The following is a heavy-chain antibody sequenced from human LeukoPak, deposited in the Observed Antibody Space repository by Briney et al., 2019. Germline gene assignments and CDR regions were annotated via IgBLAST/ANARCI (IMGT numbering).Heavy chain of an antibody. CDR1: GFTVSSNY. CDR3: ARPYILYQAYCGGDCYSPGDAFDI. V-gene: IGHV3-53*01. Sequence: PGGSLRLSCAASGFTVSSNYMSWVRQAPGKGLEWVSVIYSGGSTYYADSVKGRFTISRDNSKNTLYLQMNSLRAEDTAVYYCARPYILYQAYCGGDCYSPGDAFDIWGQGTMVTVSS. CDR2: IYSGGST. D-gene: IGHD2-21*02. J-gene: IGHJ3*02.